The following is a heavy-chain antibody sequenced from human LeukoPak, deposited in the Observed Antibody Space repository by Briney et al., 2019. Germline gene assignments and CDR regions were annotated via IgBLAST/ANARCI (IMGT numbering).Heavy chain of an antibody. CDR3: ARGRGWLQSTPFDY. D-gene: IGHD5-24*01. Sequence: PSETLSLTCTVSGGSISGGAYYWSWVRQHPGKGLEWIGYIHHSGGTYYNPSLKSRVTISLDTSENQFSLKLTSVTAADTAVYYCARGRGWLQSTPFDYWGQGTLVTVSS. CDR2: IHHSGGT. CDR1: GGSISGGAYY. V-gene: IGHV4-31*03. J-gene: IGHJ4*02.